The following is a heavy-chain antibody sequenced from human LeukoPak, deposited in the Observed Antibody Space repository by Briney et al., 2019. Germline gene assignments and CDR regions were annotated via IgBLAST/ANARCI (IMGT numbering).Heavy chain of an antibody. CDR3: ARVHYYGSGIERTNYGMDV. CDR2: IIPIFGTT. V-gene: IGHV1-69*01. Sequence: ASVKVSCKASGGTFSSYSISWVRQAPGQGLEWMGRIIPIFGTTNYEQKFQGRVTITADGSASTAYMELSSLRSEDTAVYYCARVHYYGSGIERTNYGMDVWGQGTTVTVSS. D-gene: IGHD3-10*01. CDR1: GGTFSSYS. J-gene: IGHJ6*02.